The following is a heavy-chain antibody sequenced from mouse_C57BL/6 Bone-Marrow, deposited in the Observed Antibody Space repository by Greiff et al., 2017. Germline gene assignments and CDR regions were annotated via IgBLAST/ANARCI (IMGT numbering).Heavy chain of an antibody. V-gene: IGHV1-69*01. CDR1: GYTFTSYW. D-gene: IGHD6-5*01. CDR2: IDPSDSYT. CDR3: ARWGAYIWYFDV. J-gene: IGHJ1*03. Sequence: QVQLQQPGAELVMPGASVKLSCKASGYTFTSYWMHWVKQRPGQGLEWIGEIDPSDSYTNYNQKFKGKSTLTVDKSSSTAYMQLSSLTSEDSAVYYCARWGAYIWYFDVWGTGTTVTVPS.